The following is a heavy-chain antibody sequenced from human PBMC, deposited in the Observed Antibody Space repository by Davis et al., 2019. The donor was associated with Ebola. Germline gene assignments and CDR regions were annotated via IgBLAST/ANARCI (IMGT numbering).Heavy chain of an antibody. D-gene: IGHD6-25*01. CDR1: GFTFSSYA. J-gene: IGHJ4*02. CDR3: AIKAGY. CDR2: ISSNGGST. Sequence: GGSLRLSCSASGFTFSSYAMHWVRQAPGKGLEYVSAISSNGGSTYYADSAKGRFTISRDNAKNSLYLQMNSLRAEDTAVYYCAIKAGYWGQGTLVTVSS. V-gene: IGHV3-64*04.